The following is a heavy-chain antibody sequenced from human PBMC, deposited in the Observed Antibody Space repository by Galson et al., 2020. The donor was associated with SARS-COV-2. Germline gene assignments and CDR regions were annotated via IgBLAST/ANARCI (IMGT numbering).Heavy chain of an antibody. J-gene: IGHJ4*02. CDR1: GGSISSSSYY. CDR2: IYYSGST. D-gene: IGHD6-19*01. Sequence: SETLSLTFTVSGGSISSSSYYWGWIRQPPGKGLEWIGSIYYSGSTYYNPSLKSRVTISVDTSKNQFSLKLSSVTAADTAVYYCARDLYSSGWVFDYWGQGTLVTVSS. CDR3: ARDLYSSGWVFDY. V-gene: IGHV4-39*07.